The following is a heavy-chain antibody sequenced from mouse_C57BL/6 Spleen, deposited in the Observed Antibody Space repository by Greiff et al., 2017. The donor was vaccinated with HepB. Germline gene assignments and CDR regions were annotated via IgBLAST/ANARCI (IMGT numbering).Heavy chain of an antibody. J-gene: IGHJ2*01. Sequence: DVKLVESGGGLVKPGGSLKLSCAASGFTFSDYGMHWVRQAPEKGLEWVAYISSGSSTIYYADTVKGRFTISRDNAKNTLFLQMTSLRSEDTAMYYCARGDYDGGYFDYWGQGTTLTVSS. CDR3: ARGDYDGGYFDY. CDR1: GFTFSDYG. D-gene: IGHD2-4*01. CDR2: ISSGSSTI. V-gene: IGHV5-17*01.